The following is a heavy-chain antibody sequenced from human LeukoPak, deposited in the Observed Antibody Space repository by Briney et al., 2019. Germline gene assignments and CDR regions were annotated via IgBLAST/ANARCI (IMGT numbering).Heavy chain of an antibody. D-gene: IGHD3-10*01. Sequence: RGSLRLSCAASGFTFSSYSMNWVRQAPGKGLEWVSSISSSSSYIYYTDSVKGRFTISRDNAKNSLYLQMNSLRAEDTAVYYCAREGDYYAFGYYFDYWGQGTLVTVSS. CDR2: ISSSSSYI. V-gene: IGHV3-21*01. J-gene: IGHJ4*02. CDR3: AREGDYYAFGYYFDY. CDR1: GFTFSSYS.